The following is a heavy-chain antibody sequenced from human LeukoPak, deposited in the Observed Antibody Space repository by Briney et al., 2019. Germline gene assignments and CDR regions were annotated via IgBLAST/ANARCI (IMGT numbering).Heavy chain of an antibody. D-gene: IGHD3-22*01. CDR3: AREGLDTYYYDSSGPFDY. Sequence: SETLSLTCTVSGGSISSHYWSWIRQPPGKGLEWIGYIYYSGSTNYNPSLKSRVTISVDTSKNQFSLKLSSVTAADTAVYYCAREGLDTYYYDSSGPFDYWGQGTLVTVSS. CDR1: GGSISSHY. V-gene: IGHV4-59*11. CDR2: IYYSGST. J-gene: IGHJ4*02.